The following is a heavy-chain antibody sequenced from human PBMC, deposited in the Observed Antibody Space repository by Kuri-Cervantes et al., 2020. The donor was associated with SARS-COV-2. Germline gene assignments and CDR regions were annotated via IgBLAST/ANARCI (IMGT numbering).Heavy chain of an antibody. J-gene: IGHJ4*02. CDR1: GYTFTSYG. CDR3: ARQLETTMLYYFDY. CDR2: IIPIFGIA. V-gene: IGHV1-69*04. D-gene: IGHD3-10*02. Sequence: SVKVSCKASGYTFTSYGISRVRQAPGQGLEWMGRIIPIFGIANYAQKFQGRVTITADKSTSTAYMELSSLRSEDTAVYYCARQLETTMLYYFDYWGQGTLVTVSS.